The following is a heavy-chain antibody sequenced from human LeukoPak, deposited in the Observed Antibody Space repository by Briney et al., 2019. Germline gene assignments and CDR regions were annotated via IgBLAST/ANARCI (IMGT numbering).Heavy chain of an antibody. Sequence: GGSLRLSCAASGFTFSNAWMSWVRQAPGKGLEWVGRIKSKTDGGTTDYAAPVKGRFTISRDDSKNTLYLQMNSLKTEDTAVYYCTTGTPRGYSGYAVPDYWGQGTLVTVSS. CDR1: GFTFSNAW. J-gene: IGHJ4*02. CDR3: TTGTPRGYSGYAVPDY. CDR2: IKSKTDGGTT. D-gene: IGHD5-12*01. V-gene: IGHV3-15*01.